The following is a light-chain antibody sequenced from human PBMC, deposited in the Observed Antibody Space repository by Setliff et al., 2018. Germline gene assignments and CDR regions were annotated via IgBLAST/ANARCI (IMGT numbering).Light chain of an antibody. V-gene: IGLV2-14*03. CDR1: SNDVGSYDL. Sequence: QSALTQPASVSGSPGQSITISCSGTSNDVGSYDLVSWYQQHPGKAPKLIIYGVSDRPSGVSSRFSGSKSGNTASLTISGLQTEYEADYYCNAYTAGTTYVFGTGTKVTVL. CDR2: GVS. J-gene: IGLJ1*01. CDR3: NAYTAGTTYV.